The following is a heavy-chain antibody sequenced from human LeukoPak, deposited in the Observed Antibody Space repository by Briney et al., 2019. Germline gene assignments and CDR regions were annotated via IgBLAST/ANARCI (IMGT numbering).Heavy chain of an antibody. CDR1: GITFSSYG. D-gene: IGHD3-16*01. Sequence: PGGSLRLSCAASGITFSSYGMHWVRQAPGKGLEWVAIIWLDGSNKYYADSVKGRFTISRDNSKSTMYLQMNSLRAEDTAVYYCAGGPRHYYFDYWGQGTLVTVSS. CDR2: IWLDGSNK. V-gene: IGHV3-33*01. J-gene: IGHJ4*02. CDR3: AGGPRHYYFDY.